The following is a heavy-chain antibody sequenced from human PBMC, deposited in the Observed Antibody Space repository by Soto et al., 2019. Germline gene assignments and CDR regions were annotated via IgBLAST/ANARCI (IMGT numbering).Heavy chain of an antibody. V-gene: IGHV1-69*12. CDR1: GGTFSSYA. CDR2: IIPIFGTA. Sequence: QVQLVQSGAEVKKPGSSVKVSCKASGGTFSSYAISWVRQAPGQGLEWMGGIIPIFGTANYAQKFQGRVTXXADASTSTAYMELSSLSSEDTAVYYCARVRVRFLEWLGSEGWGQGTLVTVSS. CDR3: ARVRVRFLEWLGSEG. D-gene: IGHD3-3*01. J-gene: IGHJ4*02.